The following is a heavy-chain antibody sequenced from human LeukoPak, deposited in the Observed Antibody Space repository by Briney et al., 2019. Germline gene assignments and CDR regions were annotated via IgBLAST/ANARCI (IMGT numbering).Heavy chain of an antibody. J-gene: IGHJ5*02. CDR3: AREGDFWTGFSPNWLDP. Sequence: GGSLRLSCVDSGLNFEAYWMAWVRQAPGKGPEWVANIRQDGSEKNYADSVRGRFTISRDNAKNSLYLQMNSLRAEDTAVYYCAREGDFWTGFSPNWLDPWGQGTLVTVSS. CDR2: IRQDGSEK. D-gene: IGHD3/OR15-3a*01. CDR1: GLNFEAYW. V-gene: IGHV3-7*01.